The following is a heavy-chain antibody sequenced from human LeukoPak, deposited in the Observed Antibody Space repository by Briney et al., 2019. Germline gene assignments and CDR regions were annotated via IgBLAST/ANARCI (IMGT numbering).Heavy chain of an antibody. D-gene: IGHD3-10*01. J-gene: IGHJ4*02. CDR2: IGDDT. CDR3: ANSEFYVSGKYAGLDN. CDR1: GLTFSTYV. V-gene: IGHV3-23*01. Sequence: GGSLRLSCAASGLTFSTYVMNWVRQAPGKGLEWVSTIGDDTYYADSVKGRITVSRDNFRNTLYLQMNFLGVEDTAVYYCANSEFYVSGKYAGLDNWGQGTLVTVSS.